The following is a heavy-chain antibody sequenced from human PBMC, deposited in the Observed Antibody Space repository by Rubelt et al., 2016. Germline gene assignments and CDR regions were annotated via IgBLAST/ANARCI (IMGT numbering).Heavy chain of an antibody. Sequence: QVQLQQWGAGLLKPSETLSLTCAVYGGSFSGYYWSWIRQPPGKGLEWIGEINHSGSTNYNPSLKMRRSISVDTSKNQFHLELSDVTAADTAVYYCARGPPYSGYPRVWGMDVWGQGTTVTVSS. J-gene: IGHJ6*02. CDR1: GGSFSGYY. V-gene: IGHV4-34*01. CDR2: INHSGST. D-gene: IGHD5-12*01. CDR3: ARGPPYSGYPRVWGMDV.